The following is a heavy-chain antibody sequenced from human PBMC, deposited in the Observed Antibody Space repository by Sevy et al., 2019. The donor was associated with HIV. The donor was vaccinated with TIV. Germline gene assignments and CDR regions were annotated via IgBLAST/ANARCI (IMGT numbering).Heavy chain of an antibody. Sequence: SETLSLTCTVSGGSMSGSHYYWGWIRRPPGKGLEWIGSVYCSGSTHYNPSLKSRVTISVDTSKSLLSLELTSVIATDTAVYYCARNSTGHSFDYWGHGTLVTVSS. CDR1: GGSMSGSHYY. CDR2: VYCSGST. D-gene: IGHD3-22*01. V-gene: IGHV4-39*01. J-gene: IGHJ4*01. CDR3: ARNSTGHSFDY.